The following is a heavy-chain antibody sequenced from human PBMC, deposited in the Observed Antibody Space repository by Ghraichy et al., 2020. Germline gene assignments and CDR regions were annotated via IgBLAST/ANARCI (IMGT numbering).Heavy chain of an antibody. Sequence: GGSLRLSCTASGFTFGDYAMSWFRQAPGKGLEWVGFIRSKAYGGTTEYAASVKGRFTTSRDDSKSIAYLQMNSLKTEDTAVYYCTRYSGYGGYGMDVRGQGTTVTVSS. CDR3: TRYSGYGGYGMDV. CDR1: GFTFGDYA. V-gene: IGHV3-49*03. CDR2: IRSKAYGGTT. D-gene: IGHD5-12*01. J-gene: IGHJ6*02.